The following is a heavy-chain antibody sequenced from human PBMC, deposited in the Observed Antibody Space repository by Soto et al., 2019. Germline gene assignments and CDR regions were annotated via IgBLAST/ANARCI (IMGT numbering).Heavy chain of an antibody. Sequence: SETLSLTCTVSGGSISSYYWSWIRQPPGKGLEWIGYIYYSGSTNYNPSLKSRVTISVDTSKNQFSLKLSSVTAADTAVYYCARVGIVATTNNWFDPWGQGTLVTVSS. V-gene: IGHV4-59*01. CDR2: IYYSGST. J-gene: IGHJ5*02. D-gene: IGHD5-12*01. CDR3: ARVGIVATTNNWFDP. CDR1: GGSISSYY.